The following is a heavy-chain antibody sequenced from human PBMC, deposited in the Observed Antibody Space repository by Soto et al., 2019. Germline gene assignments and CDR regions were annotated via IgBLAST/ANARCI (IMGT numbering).Heavy chain of an antibody. V-gene: IGHV3-23*01. CDR2: ISGDSGRT. Sequence: EVQLLESGGGLVQPGGSVRLSCAASGLTFGNYAMSWVRQAPGKGLEWVSAISGDSGRTYYADSVKGRFTISRDNSKNTQYLQMNTLRAEDTAVYYCAVTPNCGRDCSAASYWYFDIWGRGTLVTVSS. CDR3: AVTPNCGRDCSAASYWYFDI. CDR1: GLTFGNYA. D-gene: IGHD2-21*02. J-gene: IGHJ2*01.